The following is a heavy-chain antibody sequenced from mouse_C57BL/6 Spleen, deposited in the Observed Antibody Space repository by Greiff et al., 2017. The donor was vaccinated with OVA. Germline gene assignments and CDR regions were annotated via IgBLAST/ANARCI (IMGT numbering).Heavy chain of an antibody. J-gene: IGHJ3*01. CDR3: ARSGYGSNYWFAY. Sequence: QVQLQQPGAELVKPGASVKMSCKASGYTFTSYWITWVKQRPGQGLEWIGDIYPGSGSTNYNEKFKSKATLTVDTSSSTAYMQLSSLTSEDSAVYYCARSGYGSNYWFAYWGQGTLVTVSA. CDR2: IYPGSGST. CDR1: GYTFTSYW. V-gene: IGHV1-55*01. D-gene: IGHD1-1*01.